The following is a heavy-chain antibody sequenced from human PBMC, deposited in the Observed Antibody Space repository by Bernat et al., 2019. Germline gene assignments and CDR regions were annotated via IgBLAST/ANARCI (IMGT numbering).Heavy chain of an antibody. D-gene: IGHD3-22*01. V-gene: IGHV1-69*04. Sequence: QVQLVQSGAEVKKPGSSVKVSCKASGGTFSSYAISWVRQAPGQGLEWMGRIIPILGIANYAQKFQGRVTNTADKSTSTAYMELSSLRSEDTAVYYCARAYYYYDSSGYTYFDYWGQGTLVTVSS. CDR1: GGTFSSYA. CDR3: ARAYYYYDSSGYTYFDY. J-gene: IGHJ4*02. CDR2: IIPILGIA.